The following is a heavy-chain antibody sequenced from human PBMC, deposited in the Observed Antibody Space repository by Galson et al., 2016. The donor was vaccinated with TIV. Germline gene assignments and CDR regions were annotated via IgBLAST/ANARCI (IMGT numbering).Heavy chain of an antibody. Sequence: TLSLTCAVFGGSISNGDYYWSWIRQPPGKGLEWIGYIYYSGSTQLNPSLKSRLTMSVDRSRNQFSLSLYSVTAADTAVYFCARDAGTYYHAFDVWGQGTMVTVSS. CDR2: IYYSGST. CDR3: ARDAGTYYHAFDV. CDR1: GGSISNGDYY. V-gene: IGHV4-30-4*01. J-gene: IGHJ3*01. D-gene: IGHD3-22*01.